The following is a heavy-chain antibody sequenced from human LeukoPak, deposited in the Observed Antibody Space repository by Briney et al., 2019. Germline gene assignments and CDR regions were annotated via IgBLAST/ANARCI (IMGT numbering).Heavy chain of an antibody. CDR1: GFTFSSYG. D-gene: IGHD1-26*01. J-gene: IGHJ5*02. CDR2: ISSSSSTI. Sequence: GGSLRLSCAASGFTFSSYGMHWVRQAPGKGLEWVSYISSSSSTIYYAGSVKGRFTISRDNAKNSLYLQMNSLRAEDTAVYYCARDLGGSYPWGQGTLVTVSS. CDR3: ARDLGGSYP. V-gene: IGHV3-48*04.